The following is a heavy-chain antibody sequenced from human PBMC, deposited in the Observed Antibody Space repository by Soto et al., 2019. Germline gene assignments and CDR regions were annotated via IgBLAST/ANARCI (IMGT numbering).Heavy chain of an antibody. CDR3: ARDLPPPYCSGGSCYSGAADY. J-gene: IGHJ4*02. CDR1: GYTFTGYY. D-gene: IGHD2-15*01. V-gene: IGHV1-2*04. CDR2: INPNSGGT. Sequence: QVQLVQSGAEVKKPGASVKVSCKASGYTFTGYYMHWVRQAPGQGLEWMGWINPNSGGTNYAQKCQGWVTMTRDTSISTAYMELSRLRSDDTAVYYCARDLPPPYCSGGSCYSGAADYWGQGTLVTVSS.